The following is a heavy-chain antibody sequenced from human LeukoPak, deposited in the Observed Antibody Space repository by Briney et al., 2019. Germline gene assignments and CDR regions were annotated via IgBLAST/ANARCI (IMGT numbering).Heavy chain of an antibody. D-gene: IGHD3-3*01. Sequence: GGSLRLSCAASGFTFNTYGIHWVRQAPGKGLEWVALIRYDGSNTYYADSVRGRFTASRDNSKSTLYLQMNSLRLEDTAVYYCAKGQPYSDFWSGSSGYMDVWGKGTTVTVFS. CDR2: IRYDGSNT. CDR1: GFTFNTYG. J-gene: IGHJ6*03. CDR3: AKGQPYSDFWSGSSGYMDV. V-gene: IGHV3-30*02.